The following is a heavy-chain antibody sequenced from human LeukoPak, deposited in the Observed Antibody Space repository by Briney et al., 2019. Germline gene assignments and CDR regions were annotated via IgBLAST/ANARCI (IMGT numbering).Heavy chain of an antibody. J-gene: IGHJ4*02. CDR3: ARVIAARPGDY. D-gene: IGHD6-6*01. V-gene: IGHV3-48*01. Sequence: GGSLRLSCAASGFTFSSYSMNWVRQAPGKGLEWVSYISSSSSTIYYADSVKGRFTISRDNAKNSLYLQINSLRAEDTAVYYCARVIAARPGDYWGQGTLVTVSS. CDR2: ISSSSSTI. CDR1: GFTFSSYS.